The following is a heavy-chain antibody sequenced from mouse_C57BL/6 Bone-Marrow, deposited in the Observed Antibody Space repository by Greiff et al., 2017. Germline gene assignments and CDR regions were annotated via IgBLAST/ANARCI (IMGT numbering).Heavy chain of an antibody. V-gene: IGHV1-59*01. CDR2: IDPSDSYT. CDR3: ASHSSGYVGGY. D-gene: IGHD3-2*02. J-gene: IGHJ2*01. CDR1: GYTFTSYW. Sequence: QVQLQQPGAELVRPGTSVKLSCKASGYTFTSYWMHWVKQRPGQGLEWIGVIDPSDSYTNYNQKFKGKATLTVDTTSSTTYMPLSSLTSEDAAVYYCASHSSGYVGGYGGQGTTLTVSS.